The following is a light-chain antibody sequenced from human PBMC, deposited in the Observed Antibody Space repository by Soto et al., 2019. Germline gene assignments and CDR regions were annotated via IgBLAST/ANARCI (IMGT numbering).Light chain of an antibody. CDR3: SSYAGSYTSV. V-gene: IGLV2-11*01. J-gene: IGLJ2*01. Sequence: QSALTQPRSVSGSPGQSVTISCTGTSSDVGTYNYVSWYQQHPGKAPKLMIYDVSKRPSGVPDRFSGSKSGNTASLTISGLQAEDESDYYCSSYAGSYTSVLGGGTKVTVL. CDR1: SSDVGTYNY. CDR2: DVS.